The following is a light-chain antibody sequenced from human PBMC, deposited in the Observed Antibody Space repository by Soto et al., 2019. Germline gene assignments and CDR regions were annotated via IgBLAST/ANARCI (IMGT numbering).Light chain of an antibody. V-gene: IGLV2-14*01. J-gene: IGLJ1*01. CDR3: SSYTSSSTDV. CDR1: SSDVGGYNY. Sequence: ALTQPASVSGSPGQSITISCTGTSSDVGGYNYVSWYQQHPGKAPKLMIYEVSNRPSGVSNRFSGSKSGNTASLTISGLQAEDEADYYCSSYTSSSTDVFGTGTKITVL. CDR2: EVS.